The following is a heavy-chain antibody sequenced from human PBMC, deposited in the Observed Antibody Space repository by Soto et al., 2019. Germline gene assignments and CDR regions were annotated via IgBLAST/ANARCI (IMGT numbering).Heavy chain of an antibody. CDR1: GGTFSSYA. CDR3: ARDYYGSGSYYKPTYYYYGMDV. CDR2: IIPIFGTA. J-gene: IGHJ6*02. V-gene: IGHV1-69*13. D-gene: IGHD3-10*01. Sequence: ASVKVSCKASGGTFSSYAISWVRQAPGQGLEWMGGIIPIFGTANYAQKFQGRVTITADESTSTAYMGLSSLRSEDTAVYYCARDYYGSGSYYKPTYYYYGMDVWGQGTTVTVSS.